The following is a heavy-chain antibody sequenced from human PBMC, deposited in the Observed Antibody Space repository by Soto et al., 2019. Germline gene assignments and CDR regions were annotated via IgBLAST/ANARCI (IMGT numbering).Heavy chain of an antibody. J-gene: IGHJ4*02. Sequence: EVQLVESGGGLVQPGGSLRLSCAASGFTFSSYEMNWVRQAPGKGLEWVSYISSSGSTIYYADSVKGRFTISRDNAKNSLYLQMNSLRAEDTAVYYCAVRSRWLQWKGRELEDYWGQGTLVTVSS. D-gene: IGHD5-12*01. CDR3: AVRSRWLQWKGRELEDY. CDR2: ISSSGSTI. CDR1: GFTFSSYE. V-gene: IGHV3-48*03.